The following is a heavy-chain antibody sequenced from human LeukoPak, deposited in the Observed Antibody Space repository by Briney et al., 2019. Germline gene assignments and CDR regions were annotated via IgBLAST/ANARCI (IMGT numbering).Heavy chain of an antibody. CDR2: IYYSGST. Sequence: PSETLSLTCTVSGGSISSHYGSWIRQPPGKGLEWIGYIYYSGSTNYNPSLKSRVTISVDTSKNQFSLKLSSVTGADTAVYYCARDAEYCSSTSCYSYYYYYMDVWGKGTTVTVSS. J-gene: IGHJ6*03. CDR3: ARDAEYCSSTSCYSYYYYYMDV. D-gene: IGHD2-2*01. V-gene: IGHV4-59*11. CDR1: GGSISSHY.